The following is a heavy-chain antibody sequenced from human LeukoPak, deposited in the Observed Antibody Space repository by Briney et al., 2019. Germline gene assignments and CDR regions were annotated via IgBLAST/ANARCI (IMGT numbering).Heavy chain of an antibody. CDR3: ARVNIEAVAGKNYYYYMDF. CDR2: INWNGGST. Sequence: GGSLRLACAASGFTFDDYGMSWVRQAPGKGLEWVSGINWNGGSTGYADSVKGRFTISRDNAKNSLYLQMNSLRAADTALYYCARVNIEAVAGKNYYYYMDFWGKGTTVTVSS. CDR1: GFTFDDYG. V-gene: IGHV3-20*04. D-gene: IGHD6-19*01. J-gene: IGHJ6*03.